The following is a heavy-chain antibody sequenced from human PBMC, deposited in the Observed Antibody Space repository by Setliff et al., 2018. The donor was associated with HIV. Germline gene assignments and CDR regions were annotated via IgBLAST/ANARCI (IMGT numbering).Heavy chain of an antibody. CDR2: ISAYNGNT. V-gene: IGHV1-18*04. Sequence: ASVKVSCKASGYTFNNYYMHWVRQAPGQGLEWMGWISAYNGNTNYAQKLQGRVTMTTDTSTSTAYMELRSLRSDDTAVYYCARAGSSWTDAFDIWGQGTMVTVSS. CDR3: ARAGSSWTDAFDI. CDR1: GYTFNNYY. D-gene: IGHD6-13*01. J-gene: IGHJ3*02.